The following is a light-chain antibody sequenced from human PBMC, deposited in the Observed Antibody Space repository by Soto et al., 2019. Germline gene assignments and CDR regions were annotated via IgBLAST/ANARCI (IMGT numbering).Light chain of an antibody. CDR2: EVS. CDR3: CSYAGSSTFRV. CDR1: SSDVGSHNL. J-gene: IGLJ2*01. Sequence: QSVLTQPASVSGSPGQSITISCTGTSSDVGSHNLVSWYQQHPGKAPKLMIYEVSKRPSGVSNRFSGSKSGNTASLTISGLQAEDEADYYCCSYAGSSTFRVFGGGTKVTVL. V-gene: IGLV2-23*02.